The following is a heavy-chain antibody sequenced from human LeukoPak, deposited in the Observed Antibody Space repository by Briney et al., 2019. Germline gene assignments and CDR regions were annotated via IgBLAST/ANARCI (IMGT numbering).Heavy chain of an antibody. CDR1: GYTFTSYA. V-gene: IGHV1-69*13. J-gene: IGHJ5*02. CDR3: AREGRCSSTSCYSGGDDWFDP. Sequence: PVKVSCKASGYTFTSYAISWVRQAPGQGLEWMGGIIPIFGTANYAQKFQGRVTITADESTSTAYMELSSLRSEDTAVYYCAREGRCSSTSCYSGGDDWFDPWGQGTLVTVSS. D-gene: IGHD2-2*01. CDR2: IIPIFGTA.